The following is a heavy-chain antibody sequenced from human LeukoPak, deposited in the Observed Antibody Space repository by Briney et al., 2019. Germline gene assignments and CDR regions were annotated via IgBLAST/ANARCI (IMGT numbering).Heavy chain of an antibody. J-gene: IGHJ4*02. CDR1: GFTFSNAW. CDR3: TTGPYDYGSGTYYH. D-gene: IGHD3-10*01. V-gene: IGHV3-15*01. Sequence: GGSLGLSCAASGFTFSNAWMSWVRQAPGKGLEWVGRIKSKTDGGTTDYAAPVKGRFTISRDDSKNTLYVQMNSLKTEDTAVYYCTTGPYDYGSGTYYHWGQGTLVTVSS. CDR2: IKSKTDGGTT.